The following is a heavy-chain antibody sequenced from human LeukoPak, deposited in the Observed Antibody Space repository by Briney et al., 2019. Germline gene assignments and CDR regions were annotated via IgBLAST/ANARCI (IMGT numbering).Heavy chain of an antibody. CDR1: GFRFSSYA. CDR3: VRDDDRPDNGLDY. J-gene: IGHJ4*02. CDR2: ISGSGVST. D-gene: IGHD3-22*01. Sequence: GGSLRLSCAASGFRFSSYAMSWVRQAPGKGLEWVSAISGSGVSTYYADSVKGRFTVSRDNSKNTLYLQMNSLRAEDTAVYYCVRDDDRPDNGLDYWGQGTLVTVSS. V-gene: IGHV3-23*01.